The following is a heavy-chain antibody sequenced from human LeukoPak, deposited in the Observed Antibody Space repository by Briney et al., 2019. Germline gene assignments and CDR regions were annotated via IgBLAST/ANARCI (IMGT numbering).Heavy chain of an antibody. CDR3: ARDSSGWPSRGNWFDP. D-gene: IGHD6-19*01. V-gene: IGHV1-3*01. Sequence: ASVKVSCKASGYTFTSYAMHWVRQAPGQRLEWMGWINAGNGNTKYPQKFQGRVTITRDTSASTAYMELSSLRSEDTAVYYCARDSSGWPSRGNWFDPWGQGTLVTVSS. CDR2: INAGNGNT. CDR1: GYTFTSYA. J-gene: IGHJ5*02.